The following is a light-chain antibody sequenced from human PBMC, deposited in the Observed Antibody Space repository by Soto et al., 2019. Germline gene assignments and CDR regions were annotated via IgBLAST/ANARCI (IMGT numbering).Light chain of an antibody. J-gene: IGKJ1*01. Sequence: EIVLTQSPATLSLSPGERATLSCRASQRVSSYLAWYQQKPGQAPRLLTYDASNRATGIPARFSGGGSGTYFTLTISSLEPEDFAVYYCQQRSNWTFGQGTKVDIK. V-gene: IGKV3-11*01. CDR3: QQRSNWT. CDR1: QRVSSY. CDR2: DAS.